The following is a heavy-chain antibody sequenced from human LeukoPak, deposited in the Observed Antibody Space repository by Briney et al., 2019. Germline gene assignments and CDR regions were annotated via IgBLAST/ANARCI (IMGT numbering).Heavy chain of an antibody. V-gene: IGHV3-53*01. CDR1: GFTVSSNY. D-gene: IGHD3-22*01. Sequence: GGSLRLSCAASGFTVSSNYMSWVRQAPGKGLEWVSVIYSGGSTYYADSVKGRFTISRDNSKNTLYLQINSLRAEDTAVYYCASDGRYYYDSSGYGHYMDVWGKGTTVTVSS. CDR2: IYSGGST. CDR3: ASDGRYYYDSSGYGHYMDV. J-gene: IGHJ6*03.